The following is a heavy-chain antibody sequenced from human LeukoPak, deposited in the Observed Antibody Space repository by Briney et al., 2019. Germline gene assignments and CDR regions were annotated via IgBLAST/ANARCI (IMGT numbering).Heavy chain of an antibody. J-gene: IGHJ4*02. CDR2: IRYDGSNK. CDR1: GFTFSSYG. V-gene: IGHV3-30*02. CDR3: AKDRHSSGWYGESLDY. Sequence: GGSLRLSCAASGFTFSSYGMHWVRQAPGKGLERVAFIRYDGSNKYYADSVKGRFTFSRDNSKNTLYLQMNSLRAEDTAVYYCAKDRHSSGWYGESLDYWGQGTLVTVSS. D-gene: IGHD6-19*01.